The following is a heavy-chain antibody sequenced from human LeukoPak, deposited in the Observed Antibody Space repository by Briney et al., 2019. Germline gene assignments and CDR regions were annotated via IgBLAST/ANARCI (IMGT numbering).Heavy chain of an antibody. CDR1: GGSFSGFY. V-gene: IGHV4-34*01. D-gene: IGHD2-21*02. J-gene: IGHJ2*01. CDR2: ISHSGNT. CDR3: ARSYSGDAWSFDL. Sequence: PSETLSLTCAVYGGSFSGFYWSWIRQSPGKGPEYIGEISHSGNTFYNPSLKSRGSISVDTSKNQFSLKVSSVTAADTAVYYCARSYSGDAWSFDLWGRGTLVTVSS.